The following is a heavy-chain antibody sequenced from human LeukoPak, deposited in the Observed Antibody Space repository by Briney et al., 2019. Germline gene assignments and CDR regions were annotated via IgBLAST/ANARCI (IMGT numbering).Heavy chain of an antibody. CDR2: ISGSGGST. D-gene: IGHD2-2*01. CDR3: AKDLPAFIVVVPAAVFDY. J-gene: IGHJ4*02. V-gene: IGHV3-23*01. Sequence: GGSLRLSCAASGFTFSSYAMSWVRQAPGKGLEWVSAISGSGGSTYYADSMKGRFTISRDNSKNTLYLQMNSLRAEDTAVYYCAKDLPAFIVVVPAAVFDYWGQGTLVTVSS. CDR1: GFTFSSYA.